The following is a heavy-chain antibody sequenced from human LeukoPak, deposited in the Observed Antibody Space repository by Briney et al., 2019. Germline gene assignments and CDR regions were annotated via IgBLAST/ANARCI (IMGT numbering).Heavy chain of an antibody. Sequence: GGSLRLSCAGSGFTFGTYALSWVRQAPGKGLEWVSSISSSSSYIHYADSVKGRFTISRDNAKNSLYLQMNSLRAEDTAAYYCASHDPFDYWGQGTLVTVSS. D-gene: IGHD1-1*01. V-gene: IGHV3-21*01. J-gene: IGHJ4*02. CDR2: ISSSSSYI. CDR1: GFTFGTYA. CDR3: ASHDPFDY.